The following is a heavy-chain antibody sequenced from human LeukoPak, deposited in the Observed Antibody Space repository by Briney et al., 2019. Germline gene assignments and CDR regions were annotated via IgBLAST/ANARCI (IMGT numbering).Heavy chain of an antibody. D-gene: IGHD6-13*01. CDR1: GFTFSIEA. Sequence: PGGSLRLSCAASGFTFSIEAMSWVRQAPGKGLEWVSAISGSGGSTYYADSVKGRFTISRDNSKNTLYLQMNSLRAEDTAVYYCCVSQGSSWTYYYYYYMDVWGKGTTVTVSS. J-gene: IGHJ6*03. CDR2: ISGSGGST. CDR3: CVSQGSSWTYYYYYYMDV. V-gene: IGHV3-23*01.